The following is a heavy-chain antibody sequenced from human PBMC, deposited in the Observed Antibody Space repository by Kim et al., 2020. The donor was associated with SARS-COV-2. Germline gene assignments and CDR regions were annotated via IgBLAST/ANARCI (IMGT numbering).Heavy chain of an antibody. V-gene: IGHV5-51*01. CDR3: ARPARFYDILTGYYRPGEFDY. D-gene: IGHD3-9*01. CDR1: GYSFTSYW. J-gene: IGHJ4*02. Sequence: GESLKISCKGSGYSFTSYWIGWVRQMPGIGLEWIGIIYPSDSETRYSPSFQGQVTISADKSISTAYLQWSSLKASDTAIYYCARPARFYDILTGYYRPGEFDYWGQGTPVTVSS. CDR2: IYPSDSET.